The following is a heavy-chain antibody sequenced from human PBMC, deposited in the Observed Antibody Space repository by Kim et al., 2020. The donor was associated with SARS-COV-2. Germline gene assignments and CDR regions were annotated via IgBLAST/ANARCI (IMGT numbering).Heavy chain of an antibody. J-gene: IGHJ4*02. D-gene: IGHD1-26*01. V-gene: IGHV1-24*01. Sequence: YAQKFQGRVTMTEDTSTDTAYMELSSLRSEDTAVYYCATDQSGSYYNLWYWGQGTLVTVSS. CDR3: ATDQSGSYYNLWY.